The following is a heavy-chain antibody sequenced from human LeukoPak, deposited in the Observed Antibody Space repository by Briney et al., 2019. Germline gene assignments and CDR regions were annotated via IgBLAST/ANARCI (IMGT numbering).Heavy chain of an antibody. CDR3: AKDFLFTYYYDSSGYFDY. CDR2: ISGDGGST. Sequence: GGSLRLSCAASGFTIDDYAVHWVRQAPGKGLEWVSLISGDGGSTYYADSVKGRFTISRDNSKNSLYLQMNSLRTEDTALYYCAKDFLFTYYYDSSGYFDYWGQGTLVTVSS. J-gene: IGHJ4*02. V-gene: IGHV3-43*02. CDR1: GFTIDDYA. D-gene: IGHD3-22*01.